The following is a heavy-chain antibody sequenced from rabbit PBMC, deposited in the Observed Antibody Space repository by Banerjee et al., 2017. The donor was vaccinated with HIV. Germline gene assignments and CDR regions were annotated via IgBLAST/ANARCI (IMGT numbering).Heavy chain of an antibody. CDR3: ARDGTGTDYYSFTL. CDR2: IYTTSGST. CDR1: GIDFSSYYR. V-gene: IGHV1S43*01. J-gene: IGHJ4*01. Sequence: QQQLEESGGGLVKPGGTLTLTCKASGIDFSSYYRMCWVRQAPGRGLELIACIYTTSGSTWYASWVNGRFTISRSTSLNTVDLQMTSLTAADTATYFCARDGTGTDYYSFTLWGPGHPRHRL. D-gene: IGHD7-1*01.